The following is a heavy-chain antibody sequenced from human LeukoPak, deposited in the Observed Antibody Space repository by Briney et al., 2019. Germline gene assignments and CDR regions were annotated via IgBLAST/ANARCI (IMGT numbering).Heavy chain of an antibody. J-gene: IGHJ4*02. D-gene: IGHD3-3*01. Sequence: GGSLRHSCGAWWFNFSTYDMSWVRQAPGKGLEWVSGISSSGGSTYYADSMKGRFTISRDNSKNTLYLQMNSLRAEDTAVYYCAKSALYDFWSGYPPPTFDYWGQGALVTVSS. CDR3: AKSALYDFWSGYPPPTFDY. CDR1: WFNFSTYD. CDR2: ISSSGGST. V-gene: IGHV3-23*01.